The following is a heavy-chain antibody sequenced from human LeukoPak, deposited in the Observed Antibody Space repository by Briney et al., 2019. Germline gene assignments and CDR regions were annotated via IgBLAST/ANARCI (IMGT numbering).Heavy chain of an antibody. D-gene: IGHD3-9*01. CDR1: GFTFNTFG. Sequence: GGSLRLSCAASGFTFNTFGMSWVRQAPGKGLEWVSAISGRDSDTYYADSVKGRFTISRDNSKNTLYLQMNSLKAEDTAVYYCAKVRYVGYYFDSWGQGTLVTVSS. V-gene: IGHV3-23*01. CDR3: AKVRYVGYYFDS. CDR2: ISGRDSDT. J-gene: IGHJ4*02.